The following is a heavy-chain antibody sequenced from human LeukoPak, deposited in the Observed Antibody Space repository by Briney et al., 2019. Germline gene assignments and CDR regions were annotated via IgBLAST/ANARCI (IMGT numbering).Heavy chain of an antibody. CDR3: AKDVQSTPYYYYGLGV. J-gene: IGHJ6*02. D-gene: IGHD2-15*01. CDR2: ISYDGSKN. CDR1: GFTFSSYD. V-gene: IGHV3-30*18. Sequence: PGGSLRLSCAASGFTFSSYDMHWVRQAPGKGLEWVAVISYDGSKNYYGDSVKGRFTISRDNSKNTLYLQMNSLRAEDTAVYYCAKDVQSTPYYYYGLGVWGQGTTVTVSS.